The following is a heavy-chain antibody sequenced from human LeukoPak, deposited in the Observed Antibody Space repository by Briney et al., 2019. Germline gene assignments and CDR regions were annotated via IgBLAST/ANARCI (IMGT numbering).Heavy chain of an antibody. V-gene: IGHV1-18*01. CDR1: GYTFTSYG. D-gene: IGHD2-21*02. Sequence: ASVKVSCKASGYTFTSYGISWVRQAPGQGLEWMGWISAYNGNTNYAQKLHGRVTMTTDTSTSTAYMELRSLRSDDTAVYYCARDASSPYCGGDCYSPGAFDIWGQGTMVTVSS. CDR2: ISAYNGNT. J-gene: IGHJ3*02. CDR3: ARDASSPYCGGDCYSPGAFDI.